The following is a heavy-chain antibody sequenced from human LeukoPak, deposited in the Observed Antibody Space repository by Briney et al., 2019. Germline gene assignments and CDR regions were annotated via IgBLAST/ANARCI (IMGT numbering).Heavy chain of an antibody. J-gene: IGHJ5*02. CDR3: ARDNIVVVPAAMFRWFDP. CDR1: GGSISSGDYY. D-gene: IGHD2-2*01. CDR2: IYYSGST. V-gene: IGHV4-30-4*01. Sequence: SETLSLTCTVSGGSISSGDYYWSWIRQPPGKGPEWIGYIYYSGSTYYNPSLKSRVTISVDTSKNQFSLKLSSVTAADTAVYYCARDNIVVVPAAMFRWFDPWGQGTLVTVSS.